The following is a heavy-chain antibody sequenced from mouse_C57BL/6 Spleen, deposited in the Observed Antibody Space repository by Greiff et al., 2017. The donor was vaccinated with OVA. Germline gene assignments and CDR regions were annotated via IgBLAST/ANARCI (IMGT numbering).Heavy chain of an antibody. V-gene: IGHV5-15*01. CDR2: ISNLAYSI. CDR1: GFTFSDYG. J-gene: IGHJ1*03. D-gene: IGHD1-1*01. CDR3: ARQGGSSYWYFDV. Sequence: DVMLVESGGGLVQPGGSLKLSCAASGFTFSDYGMAWVRQAPRKGPEWVAFISNLAYSIYYADTVTGRFTISRENAKNTLYLEMSSLRSEDTSMYSCARQGGSSYWYFDVWGTGTTVTVSS.